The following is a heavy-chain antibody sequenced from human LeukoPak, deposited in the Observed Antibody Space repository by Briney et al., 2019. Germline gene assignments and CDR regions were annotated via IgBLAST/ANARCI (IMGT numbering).Heavy chain of an antibody. J-gene: IGHJ5*02. CDR2: IYHSGST. Sequence: SETLSLTCNVSGYPISSGYYWGWIRQPPGKGLEWIGSIYHSGSTYYNPSLKSRVTMSLDTSKNQVSLKLSSVTAADTALYYCARSMVLGGLDFRGLFDPWGQGTLVIVSS. V-gene: IGHV4-38-2*02. CDR1: GYPISSGYY. CDR3: ARSMVLGGLDFRGLFDP. D-gene: IGHD2-8*01.